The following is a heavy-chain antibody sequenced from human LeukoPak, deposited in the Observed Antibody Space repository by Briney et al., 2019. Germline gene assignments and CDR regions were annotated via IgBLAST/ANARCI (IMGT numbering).Heavy chain of an antibody. V-gene: IGHV1-2*02. CDR2: INPNSGGT. D-gene: IGHD5-24*01. J-gene: IGHJ3*02. CDR1: GYTFTGYY. Sequence: GASVKVSCKASGYTFTGYYMHWVRQAPGQGLEWMGLINPNSGGTNYAQKFQGRVTMTRDTSISTAHMELSRLRSDDTAVYYCARVRGVRWLQERDAFDIWGQGTMVTVSS. CDR3: ARVRGVRWLQERDAFDI.